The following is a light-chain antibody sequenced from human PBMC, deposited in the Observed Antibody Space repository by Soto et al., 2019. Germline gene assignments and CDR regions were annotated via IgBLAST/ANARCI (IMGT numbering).Light chain of an antibody. CDR3: KQRSNWLT. CDR1: QSVSSY. Sequence: EIVLTQSPATLSLSPGERATLSCRASQSVSSYLAWYQQKPGQAPRLLIYDASNRATGIPARFSGSGSGTEFTLTISSLEPEDFAVYYCKQRSNWLTFGGGTKVEIK. V-gene: IGKV3-11*01. CDR2: DAS. J-gene: IGKJ4*01.